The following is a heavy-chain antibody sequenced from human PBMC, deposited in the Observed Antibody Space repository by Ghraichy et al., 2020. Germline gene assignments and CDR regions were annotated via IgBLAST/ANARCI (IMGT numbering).Heavy chain of an antibody. CDR2: ITNDGGFT. Sequence: GGSLRLSCSASGFTFSNYAMSWVRQAPGKGLEWVSSITNDGGFTEYADSVRGRLTISRDNSKDTVYLQMSSLRAEDTAIYYCARDRLRTRRSEFDPWGQGTLVTVSS. CDR3: ARDRLRTRRSEFDP. J-gene: IGHJ5*02. V-gene: IGHV3-23*01. CDR1: GFTFSNYA. D-gene: IGHD3-3*01.